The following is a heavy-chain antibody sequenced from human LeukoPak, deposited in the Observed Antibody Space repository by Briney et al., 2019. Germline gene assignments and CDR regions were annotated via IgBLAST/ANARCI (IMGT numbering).Heavy chain of an antibody. CDR2: IIPIFGTA. V-gene: IGHV1-69*13. CDR1: GGTFSIYA. J-gene: IGHJ3*02. D-gene: IGHD3-10*01. CDR3: ARERVYYGSGSYLRGSPDAFDI. Sequence: GASVKVSCKASGGTFSIYAISWVRQAPGQGLEWMGGIIPIFGTANYAQKFQGRVTITADESTSTAYMELSSLRSEDTAVYYCARERVYYGSGSYLRGSPDAFDIWGQGTMVTVSS.